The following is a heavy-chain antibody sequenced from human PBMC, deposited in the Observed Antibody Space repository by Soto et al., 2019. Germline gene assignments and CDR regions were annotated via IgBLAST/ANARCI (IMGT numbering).Heavy chain of an antibody. J-gene: IGHJ4*02. D-gene: IGHD1-20*01. CDR3: AKERLYNWNIQYSFDY. CDR2: ISYDGSNK. V-gene: IGHV3-30*18. Sequence: GGSLRLSCAASGFTFSSYGMHWVRQAPGKGLEWVAVISYDGSNKYYADSVKGRFTISRDNSKNTLYLQMNSLRAEDTAVYYCAKERLYNWNIQYSFDYWGQGTLVTVSS. CDR1: GFTFSSYG.